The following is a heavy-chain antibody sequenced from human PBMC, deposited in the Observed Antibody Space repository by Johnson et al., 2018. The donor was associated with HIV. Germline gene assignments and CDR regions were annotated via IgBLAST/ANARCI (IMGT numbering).Heavy chain of an antibody. V-gene: IGHV3-74*01. CDR1: GFTFSSYW. CDR2: IKSDGSYT. D-gene: IGHD2-21*01. J-gene: IGHJ3*02. CDR3: AKSDVVVIPEGAFDI. Sequence: EVQLVESGGDLVQPGGSLRLSCAASGFTFSSYWMHWVRQDPGKGLVWVSRIKSDGSYTSYADSVKGRFTISRDNAKNSLYLQMNSLRAEDTAVYYCAKSDVVVIPEGAFDIWGQGTMVTVSS.